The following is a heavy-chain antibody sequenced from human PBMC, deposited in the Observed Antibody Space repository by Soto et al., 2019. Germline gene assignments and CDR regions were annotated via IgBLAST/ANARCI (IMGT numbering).Heavy chain of an antibody. Sequence: GGSLRLSCAASGFAIRNYEMNWVRQAPGKGLEWVSYINSGGTSKKYTDSVEGRFTISRDTALNSLHLQMDSLRDEDTAIYYCARENSGDAFDFWGQGILVTVSS. J-gene: IGHJ4*02. CDR2: INSGGTSK. CDR3: ARENSGDAFDF. V-gene: IGHV3-48*03. CDR1: GFAIRNYE. D-gene: IGHD4-17*01.